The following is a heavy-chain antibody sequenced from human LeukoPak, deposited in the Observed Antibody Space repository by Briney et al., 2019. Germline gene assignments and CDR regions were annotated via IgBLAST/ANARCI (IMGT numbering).Heavy chain of an antibody. CDR1: GFTFSSYS. D-gene: IGHD5-12*01. CDR2: ISSSSSTI. V-gene: IGHV3-48*01. Sequence: GGSLRLSCAASGFTFSSYSMNWVRQAPGKGLEWVSYISSSSSTIYYADSVKGRFTISRDNAKNSLYLQMNNLRAEDTAIYYCAKEYTYSDYDFDYWGQGTLVTVSS. CDR3: AKEYTYSDYDFDY. J-gene: IGHJ4*02.